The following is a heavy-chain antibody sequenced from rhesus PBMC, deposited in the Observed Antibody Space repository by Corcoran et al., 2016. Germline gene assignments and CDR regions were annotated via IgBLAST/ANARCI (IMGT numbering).Heavy chain of an antibody. V-gene: IGHV4-173*01. J-gene: IGHJ4*01. Sequence: QLPLQESGPGLVTPSETLSLTCAVSGGSIRTNYWTCIPPPPGQGPAGIVRITGSGGRTDYNPSLKSRVTISTDTSKNQFSLKLSSVTAADTAVYYCARAAPPTYYYDSGYNYFDYWGQGVLVTVSS. D-gene: IGHD3-28*01. CDR1: GGSIRTNY. CDR3: ARAAPPTYYYDSGYNYFDY. CDR2: ITGSGGRT.